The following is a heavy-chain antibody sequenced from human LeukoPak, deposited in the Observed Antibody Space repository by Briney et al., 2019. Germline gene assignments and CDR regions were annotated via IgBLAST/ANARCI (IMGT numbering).Heavy chain of an antibody. D-gene: IGHD2-2*01. V-gene: IGHV4-59*12. CDR2: IYYSGST. CDR3: ATLGYCSSTSCYAFDY. Sequence: PSETLSLTCTVSGGSISSYYWSWIRQPPGKGLEWIGYIYYSGSTNYNPSLKSRVTISVDTSKNQFSLKLSSVTAADTAVYYCATLGYCSSTSCYAFDYWGQGTLVTVSS. CDR1: GGSISSYY. J-gene: IGHJ4*02.